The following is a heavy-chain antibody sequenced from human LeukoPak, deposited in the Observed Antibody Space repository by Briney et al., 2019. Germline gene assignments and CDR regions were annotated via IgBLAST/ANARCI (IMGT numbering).Heavy chain of an antibody. V-gene: IGHV1-24*01. D-gene: IGHD1-26*01. CDR3: AIDVGELLTY. Sequence: ASVTVSCKVSGYTLTELSMHWVRQAPGKGLEWMGGVDPEDGEIIYAQKSQGRVTMTEDTSTDTAYMELSSLRSEDTAVYYCAIDVGELLTYWGQGTLVTVSS. J-gene: IGHJ4*02. CDR2: VDPEDGEI. CDR1: GYTLTELS.